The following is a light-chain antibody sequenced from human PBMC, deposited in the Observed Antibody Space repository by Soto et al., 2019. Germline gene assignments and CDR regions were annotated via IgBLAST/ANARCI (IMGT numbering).Light chain of an antibody. CDR3: QQSYSTQLT. CDR2: AAS. Sequence: DIQMTQSPSSLSASVGDRVTITCRASQSISSYLNWYQQKPGKAPKLLIYAASSLQSGVPSRFSGSGSGTDFTLTISSLQPEDFATYYCQQSYSTQLTFGGGNKVELK. CDR1: QSISSY. V-gene: IGKV1-39*01. J-gene: IGKJ4*01.